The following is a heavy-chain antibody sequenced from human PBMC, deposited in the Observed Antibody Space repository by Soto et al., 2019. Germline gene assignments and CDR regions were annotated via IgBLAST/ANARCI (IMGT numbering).Heavy chain of an antibody. J-gene: IGHJ5*02. V-gene: IGHV4-30-4*01. D-gene: IGHD2-15*01. CDR1: GGSISSGDYY. CDR2: IYYSGST. CDR3: ARIVRHFNLVVVAATTNWFDP. Sequence: PSETLSLTCTVSGGSISSGDYYWSWIRQPPGKGLEWIGYIYYSGSTYYNPSLKSRVTISVDTSKNQFSLKLSSVTAADTAVYYCARIVRHFNLVVVAATTNWFDPWGQGTLVTVSS.